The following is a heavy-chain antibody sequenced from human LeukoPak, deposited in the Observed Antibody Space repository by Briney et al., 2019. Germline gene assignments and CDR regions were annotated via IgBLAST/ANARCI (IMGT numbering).Heavy chain of an antibody. J-gene: IGHJ4*02. D-gene: IGHD3-3*01. CDR1: GYTFTSYG. CDR2: ISAYNGNT. V-gene: IGHV1-18*01. Sequence: ASVKVSCKASGYTFTSYGISWVRQAPGQGLEWMGWISAYNGNTKYAQKLQGRVTMTTDTSTSTACLELRSLISDDTAVYYCARDRRFDDFWSGFRDFWGQGTLVTVSS. CDR3: ARDRRFDDFWSGFRDF.